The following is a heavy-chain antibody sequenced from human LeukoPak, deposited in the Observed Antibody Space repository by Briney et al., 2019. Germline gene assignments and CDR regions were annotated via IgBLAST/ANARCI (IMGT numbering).Heavy chain of an antibody. CDR3: ARAGSSSWPHYYYYMDV. D-gene: IGHD6-13*01. V-gene: IGHV4-59*01. Sequence: SETLPLTCAVYGGSFSGYYWSWIRQPPGQGLEWIGFIYYRGDTKYNPSLKSRVTILVDTSKNQFSLKLSSVTAADTAVYYCARAGSSSWPHYYYYMDVWGKGTTVTISS. J-gene: IGHJ6*03. CDR1: GGSFSGYY. CDR2: IYYRGDT.